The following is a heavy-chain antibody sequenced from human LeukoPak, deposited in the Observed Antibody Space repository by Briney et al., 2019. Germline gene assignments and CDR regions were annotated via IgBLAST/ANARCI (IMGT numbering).Heavy chain of an antibody. CDR3: AKDPAEGRWLQRFDYMDV. D-gene: IGHD5-24*01. CDR2: IYYSGST. CDR1: GGSISSDSYY. V-gene: IGHV4-39*07. Sequence: SETLSLTCTVSGGSISSDSYYWGWIRQPPGKGLEWIGSIYYSGSTYYNPSLKSRVTISVDTSKTQFSLKLSSVTAADTAVYYCAKDPAEGRWLQRFDYMDVWGKGTTVTISS. J-gene: IGHJ6*03.